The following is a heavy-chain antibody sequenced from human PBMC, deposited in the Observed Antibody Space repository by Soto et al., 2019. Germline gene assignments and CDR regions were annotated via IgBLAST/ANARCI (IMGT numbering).Heavy chain of an antibody. CDR2: FDPEDGET. CDR1: GYTLTELS. J-gene: IGHJ3*02. CDR3: ATSAGTYVRYSTNDVLDI. Sequence: GASVKVSCKVSGYTLTELSMHWVRQAPGKGHEWMGGFDPEDGETIYAQKFQGRVTMTEDTSTDTAYMELSSLRSDDTAVYYCATSAGTYVRYSTNDVLDIWGQGTMVTVSS. V-gene: IGHV1-24*01. D-gene: IGHD5-12*01.